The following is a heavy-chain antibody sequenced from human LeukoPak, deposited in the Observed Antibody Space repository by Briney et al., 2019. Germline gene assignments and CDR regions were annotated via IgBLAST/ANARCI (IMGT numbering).Heavy chain of an antibody. CDR1: GDSVSSGNYY. V-gene: IGHV4-61*01. D-gene: IGHD2-21*01. CDR2: IYYSGST. CDR3: VRVTRRGVKILGFDP. Sequence: SSETLSLTCTVSGDSVSSGNYYWSWVRQPPGKGLEWIGNIYYSGSTNYNPSLKSRIIISVDTSKNQFSLKLNSVIAADTAVYFCVRVTRRGVKILGFDPWGQGTLVTVSS. J-gene: IGHJ5*02.